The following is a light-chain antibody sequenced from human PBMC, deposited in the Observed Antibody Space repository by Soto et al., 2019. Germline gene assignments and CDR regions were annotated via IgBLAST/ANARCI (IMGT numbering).Light chain of an antibody. Sequence: EIVMTQSPATLSVSPGERATLSCRASQSVNINLAWYQQKPGQAPRLLIFGASSRANGIPARFSGSGSGTEFTLTISNLQTEDFAVYYCQQYDSSRLWTFGQGTKVDIK. CDR2: GAS. V-gene: IGKV3-15*01. CDR3: QQYDSSRLWT. CDR1: QSVNIN. J-gene: IGKJ1*01.